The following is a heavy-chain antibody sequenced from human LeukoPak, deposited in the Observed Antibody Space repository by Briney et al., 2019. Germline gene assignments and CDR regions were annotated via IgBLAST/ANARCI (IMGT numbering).Heavy chain of an antibody. J-gene: IGHJ4*02. Sequence: ASVKVSCKASGYTFTGYYIHWVRQAPGQGLEWMGWINPKSGGTDFAQKFQGRVTMTRDTSISTAYMELSRLRSDDTAVFYCARGREIHGGSDTNLDDYWGQGTLVTVSS. D-gene: IGHD3-10*01. CDR3: ARGREIHGGSDTNLDDY. V-gene: IGHV1-2*02. CDR2: INPKSGGT. CDR1: GYTFTGYY.